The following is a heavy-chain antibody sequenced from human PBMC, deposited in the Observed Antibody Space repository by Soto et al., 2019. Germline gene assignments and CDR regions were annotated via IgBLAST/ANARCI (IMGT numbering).Heavy chain of an antibody. V-gene: IGHV3-21*01. CDR3: ARGPGWYYDFWSGYYPENWFDP. CDR2: ISSSSSYI. D-gene: IGHD3-3*01. Sequence: GGSLRLSCAASGFTFSSYSMNWVRQAPGKGLEWVSSISSSSSYIYYADSVKGRFTISRDNAKNSLYLQMNSLRAEDTAVYYCARGPGWYYDFWSGYYPENWFDPWGQGTLVTVSS. CDR1: GFTFSSYS. J-gene: IGHJ5*02.